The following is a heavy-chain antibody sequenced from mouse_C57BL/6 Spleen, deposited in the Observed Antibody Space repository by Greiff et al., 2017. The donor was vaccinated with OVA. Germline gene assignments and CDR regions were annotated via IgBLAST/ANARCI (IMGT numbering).Heavy chain of an antibody. V-gene: IGHV5-16*01. J-gene: IGHJ3*01. CDR2: INYDGSST. CDR3: AREGSSGTWFAY. Sequence: EVKLVESEGGLVQPGSSMKLSCTASGFTFSDYYMAWVRQVPEKGLEWVANINYDGSSTYYLDSLKSRFIISRDNAKNILYLQMSSLKSEDTATYYCAREGSSGTWFAYWGQGTLVTVSA. D-gene: IGHD3-2*02. CDR1: GFTFSDYY.